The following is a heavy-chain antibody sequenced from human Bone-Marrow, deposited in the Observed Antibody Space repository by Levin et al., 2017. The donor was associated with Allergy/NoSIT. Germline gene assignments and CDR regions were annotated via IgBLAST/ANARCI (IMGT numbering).Heavy chain of an antibody. D-gene: IGHD2-2*01. CDR1: GDSISSTTYY. V-gene: IGHV4-39*01. J-gene: IGHJ4*02. Sequence: SETLSLTCTVSGDSISSTTYYWGWIRQPPGKGLEWIATIYYSGSSFYNPSLKSRVTISVDTSKNEFSLKLTSVTAADTAVYSCARQILGYCASTSCTNNYFDYWGQGTLVTVSS. CDR3: ARQILGYCASTSCTNNYFDY. CDR2: IYYSGSS.